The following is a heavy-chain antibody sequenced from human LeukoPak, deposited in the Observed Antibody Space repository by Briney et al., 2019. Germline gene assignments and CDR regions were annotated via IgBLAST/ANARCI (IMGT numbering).Heavy chain of an antibody. V-gene: IGHV1-18*01. Sequence: GASVKVSCKASGYNFRNYGIGWVRQAPRQGLEWMGWITAGNGNTNYAQKVQGRVTMTTDTSTGTAYMELRSLRSDDTAVYFCARGSARGYSYGYNAFDIWGQGTMVTVSS. CDR3: ARGSARGYSYGYNAFDI. CDR1: GYNFRNYG. CDR2: ITAGNGNT. J-gene: IGHJ3*02. D-gene: IGHD5-18*01.